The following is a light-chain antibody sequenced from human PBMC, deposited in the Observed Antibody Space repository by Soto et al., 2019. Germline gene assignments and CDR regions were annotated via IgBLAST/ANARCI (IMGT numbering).Light chain of an antibody. V-gene: IGKV1-39*01. CDR2: AAS. CDR1: QHISNF. J-gene: IGKJ2*01. Sequence: DIQMTQSPSSLSASIGDTVTITCRASQHISNFVNWYQQRPGTAPKLLIYAASTLHPGVPSRFSGVGFGTDFTLTINSLQPDDFDPYFCQQSSTTPYTFGQVTRLEI. CDR3: QQSSTTPYT.